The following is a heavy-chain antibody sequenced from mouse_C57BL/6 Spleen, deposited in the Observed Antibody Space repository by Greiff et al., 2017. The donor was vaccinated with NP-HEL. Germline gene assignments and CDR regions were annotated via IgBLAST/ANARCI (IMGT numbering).Heavy chain of an antibody. V-gene: IGHV1-19*01. D-gene: IGHD2-5*01. J-gene: IGHJ3*01. CDR1: GYKFTDYY. Sequence: EVQLQQSGPVLVKPGASVKMSCKASGYKFTDYYMNWVKQSHGKSLEWIGVINPDNGGTSYNQKFKGKATLTVDKSSSTAYMELNSLTSEDSAVYYCARDRFYSNYWFAYWGQGTLVTVSA. CDR3: ARDRFYSNYWFAY. CDR2: INPDNGGT.